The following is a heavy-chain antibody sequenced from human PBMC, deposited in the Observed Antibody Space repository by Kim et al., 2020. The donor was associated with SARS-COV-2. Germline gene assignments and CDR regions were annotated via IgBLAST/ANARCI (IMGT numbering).Heavy chain of an antibody. D-gene: IGHD6-19*01. CDR2: ISYDGSNK. V-gene: IGHV3-30*18. J-gene: IGHJ6*02. CDR1: GFTFSSYG. CDR3: AKEEGSRYSDGWAYYNYGVDV. Sequence: GGSLRLSCAASGFTFSSYGMHWVRQAPGKGLEWVAVISYDGSNKYYADSVKGRFTISRDNSKNTLYLQMNSLRAEDTAVYYCAKEEGSRYSDGWAYYNYGVDVCGHRGTGTVS.